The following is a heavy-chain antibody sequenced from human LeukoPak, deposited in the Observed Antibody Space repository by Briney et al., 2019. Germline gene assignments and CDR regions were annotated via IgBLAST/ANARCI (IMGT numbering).Heavy chain of an antibody. Sequence: GGSLRLSCAASGFTVSSNYFSWVRQAPGKGLEWVSLIYTSGSTYYADSVKGRFTISRDNSKNTLYLQINSLRAEDTAVYYCARVTTSGSYKFDYWGQGTLVTVSS. V-gene: IGHV3-53*01. CDR2: IYTSGST. CDR3: ARVTTSGSYKFDY. D-gene: IGHD3-10*01. CDR1: GFTVSSNY. J-gene: IGHJ4*02.